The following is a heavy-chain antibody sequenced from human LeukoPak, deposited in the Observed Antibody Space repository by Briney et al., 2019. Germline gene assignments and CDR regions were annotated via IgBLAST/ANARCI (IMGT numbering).Heavy chain of an antibody. CDR1: GFTFSSYW. Sequence: GGSLRLSCAASGFTFSSYWMSWVRQAPGKGLEWVAFIRYDGSNKYYADSVKGRFTISRDNSKNTLYLQMNSLRAEDTAVYYCAGIAARSNWYFDLWGRGTLVTVSS. D-gene: IGHD6-6*01. CDR3: AGIAARSNWYFDL. V-gene: IGHV3-30*02. J-gene: IGHJ2*01. CDR2: IRYDGSNK.